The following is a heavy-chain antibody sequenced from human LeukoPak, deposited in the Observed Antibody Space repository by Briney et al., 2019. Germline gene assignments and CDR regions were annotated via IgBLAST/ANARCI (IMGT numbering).Heavy chain of an antibody. CDR1: GDSISSGGYY. V-gene: IGHV4-31*03. J-gene: IGHJ4*02. CDR3: ARDGGNRPLYYFDY. D-gene: IGHD1/OR15-1a*01. CDR2: IYDSGST. Sequence: SETLSLTCTVSGDSISSGGYYWSWIRQHPGKGLEWIGYIYDSGSTHYNPSLKSRVTISVDTSKNQFSLKVSSVTAADTAVYYCARDGGNRPLYYFDYWGQGTLVTVSS.